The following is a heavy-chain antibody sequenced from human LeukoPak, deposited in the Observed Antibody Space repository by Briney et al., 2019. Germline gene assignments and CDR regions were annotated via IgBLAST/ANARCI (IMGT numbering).Heavy chain of an antibody. Sequence: GASVKVSCKASGYTFTCYDINWVRQATSRGLEWMGRMNPNSGNTGYAQKFQGRVTMTRNTSISTAYMELSSLRSEDTAVYYCARGRGSGHKENWFDPWGQGTLVTVSS. J-gene: IGHJ5*02. CDR3: ARGRGSGHKENWFDP. CDR2: MNPNSGNT. CDR1: GYTFTCYD. D-gene: IGHD6-19*01. V-gene: IGHV1-8*01.